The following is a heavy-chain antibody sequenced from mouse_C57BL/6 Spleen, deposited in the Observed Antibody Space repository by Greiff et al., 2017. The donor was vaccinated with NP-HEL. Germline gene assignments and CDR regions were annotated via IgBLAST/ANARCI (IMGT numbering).Heavy chain of an antibody. V-gene: IGHV1-69*01. D-gene: IGHD1-1*01. J-gene: IGHJ2*01. CDR2: IDPSDSYT. Sequence: VQLQQSGAELVMPGASVKLSCKASGYTFTSYWMHWVKQRPGQGLEWIGEIDPSDSYTNYNQKFKGKSTLTVDKYSSTAYMQLSSLTSEDSAVYYCAILLRSYYFDYWGQGTTLTVSS. CDR1: GYTFTSYW. CDR3: AILLRSYYFDY.